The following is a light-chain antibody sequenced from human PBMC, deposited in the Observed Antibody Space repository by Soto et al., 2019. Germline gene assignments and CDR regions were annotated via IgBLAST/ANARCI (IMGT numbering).Light chain of an antibody. CDR2: GAS. CDR1: QSVSGN. CDR3: QQYGSSPPIT. V-gene: IGKV3-20*01. J-gene: IGKJ5*01. Sequence: EIVMTQSPGTLSVSPGEGATLSCRASQSVSGNLAWYQQKPGQAPRLLIYGASSRATGIPDRFSGSGSGTDFTLTISRLEPEDFAVYYCQQYGSSPPITFGQGTRLEI.